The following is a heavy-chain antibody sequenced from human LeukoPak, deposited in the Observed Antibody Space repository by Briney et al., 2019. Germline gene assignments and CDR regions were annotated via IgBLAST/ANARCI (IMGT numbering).Heavy chain of an antibody. CDR1: GFTFSAYA. CDR3: AQPPPLTMFREPN. D-gene: IGHD3-10*01. J-gene: IGHJ4*02. CDR2: ISGRGDST. V-gene: IGHV3-23*01. Sequence: PGGSLRLSCAASGFTFSAYALNWVRQAPGRGLEWVSTISGRGDSTYYADSVKGRFTISRENSKNMPYLQMNSLRVEDTAIYYCAQPPPLTMFREPNWGRGTLVTVSS.